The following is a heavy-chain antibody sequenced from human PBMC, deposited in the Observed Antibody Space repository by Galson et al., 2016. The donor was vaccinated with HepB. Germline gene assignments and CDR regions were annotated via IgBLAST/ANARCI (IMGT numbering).Heavy chain of an antibody. V-gene: IGHV3-23*01. CDR2: ISGTADAT. CDR3: AKMRGHPTYHYHMDV. J-gene: IGHJ6*03. CDR1: GFTFGNFA. Sequence: SLRLSCAASGFTFGNFAMSLVRQAPGRGLEWVSGISGTADATYYADSVRGRFTISRDNSKNTLYLQMNSLRGDDTAVYYCAKMRGHPTYHYHMDVWGKGTTVTVSS.